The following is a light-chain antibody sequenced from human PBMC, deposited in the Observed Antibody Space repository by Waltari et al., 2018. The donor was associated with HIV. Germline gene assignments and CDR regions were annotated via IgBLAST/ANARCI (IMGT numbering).Light chain of an antibody. CDR2: DVR. J-gene: IGLJ2*01. CDR3: CSYAGSYTEV. CDR1: SSDVGGYNY. V-gene: IGLV2-11*01. Sequence: QSALTQPRPVSGSPGPAVTISRPGTSSDVGGYNYVSWYQQHPGKAPKRMIYDVRKRPSGVPDRFSGSKSGNTASLTISGLQAEDEADYYCCSYAGSYTEVFGGGTKLTVL.